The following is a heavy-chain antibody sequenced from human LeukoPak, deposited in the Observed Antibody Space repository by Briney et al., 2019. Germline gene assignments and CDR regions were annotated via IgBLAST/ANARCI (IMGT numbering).Heavy chain of an antibody. J-gene: IGHJ6*02. CDR2: IIPIFGTA. D-gene: IGHD3-22*01. Sequence: SVKVSCKASGGTFSSYAISWVRQAPGQGLEWMGGIIPIFGTANYAQKFQGRVTITADESTSTAYMELSSLRSEDTAVYYCARGPYYYDSSGQYYYYYYYGMDVWGQGTTVTVSS. CDR3: ARGPYYYDSSGQYYYYYYYGMDV. V-gene: IGHV1-69*01. CDR1: GGTFSSYA.